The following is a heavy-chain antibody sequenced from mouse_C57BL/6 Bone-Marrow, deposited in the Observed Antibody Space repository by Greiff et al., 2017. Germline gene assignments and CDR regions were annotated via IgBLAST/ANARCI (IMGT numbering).Heavy chain of an antibody. CDR2: IDPSASDT. V-gene: IGHV1-52*01. CDR3: ATWRDYNNAMDD. Sequence: VQLQQPGAELVRPGSSVKLSCKASGYTFTSYWMHWVKQRPRQGLEWIGNIDPSASDTHYNQKFKDKATLTVDKSSSTAYMQRSSLTSEDAAVYDCATWRDYNNAMDDWGQGTSVTVSA. CDR1: GYTFTSYW. J-gene: IGHJ4*01. D-gene: IGHD2-4*01.